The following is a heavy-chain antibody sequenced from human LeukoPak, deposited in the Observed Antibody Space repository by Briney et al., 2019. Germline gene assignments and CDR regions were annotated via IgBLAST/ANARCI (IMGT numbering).Heavy chain of an antibody. Sequence: GGSLRLSCAASGFIVRTFCMHWVRQAPGKGLEWVAFICYGGVRRDYADSLNGLFTISRDNSRERLFLQMNGVRVEDTAVYYCARALYDGGGPEYWGQGVLVTVSS. J-gene: IGHJ4*02. V-gene: IGHV3-30*02. D-gene: IGHD1-1*01. CDR3: ARALYDGGGPEY. CDR2: ICYGGVRR. CDR1: GFIVRTFC.